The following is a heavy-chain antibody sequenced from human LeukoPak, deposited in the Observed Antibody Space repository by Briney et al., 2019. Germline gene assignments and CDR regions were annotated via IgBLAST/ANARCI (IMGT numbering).Heavy chain of an antibody. D-gene: IGHD3-22*01. Sequence: GGSLRLSCAASGFTFSDYGMHWVRQAPGKGLEWVAVISLDGSDEFYADSVKGRFTIFRDNFKNTLYLQLNSLRAEDTAIYYCAREFHSSGHAGTFDIWGQGTMVTVSS. CDR3: AREFHSSGHAGTFDI. J-gene: IGHJ3*02. V-gene: IGHV3-30*03. CDR2: ISLDGSDE. CDR1: GFTFSDYG.